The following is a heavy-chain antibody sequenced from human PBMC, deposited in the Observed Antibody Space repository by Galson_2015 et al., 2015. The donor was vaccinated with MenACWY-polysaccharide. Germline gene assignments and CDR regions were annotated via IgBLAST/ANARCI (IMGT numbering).Heavy chain of an antibody. Sequence: SLRLSCAASGLTFSRFWMTWVRQAPGKGLEWVASIKEDGSERYYVDSVKGRFTISRDNAKESLYLQMNSLRVEDTAVYYCARVNSGSLLGYAIQLWRQRTMVTLAS. J-gene: IGHJ3*01. CDR3: ARVNSGSLLGYAIQL. CDR1: GLTFSRFW. CDR2: IKEDGSER. V-gene: IGHV3-7*01. D-gene: IGHD2-21*01.